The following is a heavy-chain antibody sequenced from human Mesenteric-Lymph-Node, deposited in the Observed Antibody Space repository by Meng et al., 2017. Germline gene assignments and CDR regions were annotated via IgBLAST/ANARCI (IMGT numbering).Heavy chain of an antibody. CDR3: AKESSLAAELDY. Sequence: QVQLVESGGGVVQPGRSLRLSCAASGFTFSSYAMHWVRQAPGKGLEWVAVISYDGSNKYYADSVKGRFTISRDNSKNTLYLQMNSLRAEDTAVYYCAKESSLAAELDYWGQGTLVTVSS. CDR2: ISYDGSNK. V-gene: IGHV3-30*04. J-gene: IGHJ4*02. CDR1: GFTFSSYA. D-gene: IGHD6-13*01.